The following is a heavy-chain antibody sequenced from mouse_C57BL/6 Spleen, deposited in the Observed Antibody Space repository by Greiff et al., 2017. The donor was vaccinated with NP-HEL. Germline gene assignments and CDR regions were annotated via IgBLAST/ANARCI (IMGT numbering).Heavy chain of an antibody. J-gene: IGHJ2*01. D-gene: IGHD2-2*01. CDR3: ARDGDGYDLYYFDY. V-gene: IGHV3-6*01. CDR2: ISYDGSN. CDR1: GYSITSGYY. Sequence: VQLKESGPGLVKPSQSLSLTCSVTGYSITSGYYWNWIRQFPGNKLEWMGYISYDGSNNYNPSLKNRISITRDTSKNQFFLKLNSVTTEDTATYYCARDGDGYDLYYFDYWGQGTTLTVSS.